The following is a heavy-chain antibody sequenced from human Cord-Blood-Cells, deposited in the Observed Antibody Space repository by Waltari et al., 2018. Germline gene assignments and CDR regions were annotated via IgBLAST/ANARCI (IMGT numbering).Heavy chain of an antibody. CDR3: ARLLSGSYYYYYGMDV. CDR2: IYYSGST. D-gene: IGHD1-26*01. V-gene: IGHV4-59*01. CDR1: GGSISSYY. J-gene: IGHJ6*02. Sequence: QVQLQESGPGLVKPSETLSLTCTVSGGSISSYYWSWIRHPPGKGLEWIGYIYYSGSTNYNPSLKSRVTISVDTSKNQFSLKLSSVTAADTAVYYCARLLSGSYYYYYGMDVWGQGTTVTVSS.